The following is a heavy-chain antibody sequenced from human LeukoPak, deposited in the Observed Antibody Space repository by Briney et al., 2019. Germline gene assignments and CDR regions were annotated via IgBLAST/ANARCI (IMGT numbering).Heavy chain of an antibody. D-gene: IGHD3-3*01. J-gene: IGHJ4*02. Sequence: PSEALSLTCTVSGGSVSSGSYYWSWIRQPPGKGLEWIGYIYYSGSTNYNPSLKSRVTISVDTSKNQFSLKLSSVTAAETAVYYCAREDYDSSNFDYWGQGTLVTVSS. CDR3: AREDYDSSNFDY. V-gene: IGHV4-61*01. CDR1: GGSVSSGSYY. CDR2: IYYSGST.